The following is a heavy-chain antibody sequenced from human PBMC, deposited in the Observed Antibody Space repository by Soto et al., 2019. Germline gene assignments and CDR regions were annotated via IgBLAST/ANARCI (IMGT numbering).Heavy chain of an antibody. Sequence: SVKVSCKASGGTFSSYAISWVRQAPGQGLEWMGGIIPIFGTANYAQKFQGRVTITADESTSTAYMELSSLRSEDTAVYYCARRTYYYDSSGYYDYYGMDVWGQGTTVTVSS. V-gene: IGHV1-69*13. CDR1: GGTFSSYA. CDR2: IIPIFGTA. J-gene: IGHJ6*02. D-gene: IGHD3-22*01. CDR3: ARRTYYYDSSGYYDYYGMDV.